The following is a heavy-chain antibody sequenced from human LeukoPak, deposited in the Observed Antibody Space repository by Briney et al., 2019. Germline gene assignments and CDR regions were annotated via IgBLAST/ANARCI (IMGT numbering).Heavy chain of an antibody. Sequence: PGGSLRLSCTASGFTFGDYAMSWVRQAPGKGLEWVGFIRSKAYGGTTEYAASVKGRFTISRDDSKSIAYLQMNSLKTEDTAVYYCTRCGILTGYFDYWGQGTLVTVSS. J-gene: IGHJ4*02. V-gene: IGHV3-49*04. CDR2: IRSKAYGGTT. CDR3: TRCGILTGYFDY. D-gene: IGHD3-9*01. CDR1: GFTFGDYA.